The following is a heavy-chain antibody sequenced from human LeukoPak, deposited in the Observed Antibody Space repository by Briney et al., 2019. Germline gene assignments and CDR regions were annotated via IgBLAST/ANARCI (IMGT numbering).Heavy chain of an antibody. J-gene: IGHJ5*02. Sequence: SETLSLTCTVSGGSISSSSYYRGWIRQPPGKGLEWIGSIYYSGSTYYNPSLKSRVTISVDTSKNQFSLKLSSVTAADTAVYYCARHDRYLTAHIVVVPAAPFDPWGQGTLVTVSS. CDR1: GGSISSSSYY. V-gene: IGHV4-39*01. CDR3: ARHDRYLTAHIVVVPAAPFDP. CDR2: IYYSGST. D-gene: IGHD2-2*01.